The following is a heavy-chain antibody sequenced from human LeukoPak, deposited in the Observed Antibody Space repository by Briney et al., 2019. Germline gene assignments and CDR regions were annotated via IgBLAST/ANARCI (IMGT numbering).Heavy chain of an antibody. Sequence: SETLSLTCTVSGGSVRSTSYYWGWIRQPPGKGLEWIGSIYYSGTTYYNPSLKSRVTISVDTSKNQFSLNLRSMTAADTAVYYCATPAGPYGDCDYWGQGTLVTVSS. CDR3: ATPAGPYGDCDY. CDR1: GGSVRSTSYY. CDR2: IYYSGTT. D-gene: IGHD4-17*01. V-gene: IGHV4-39*01. J-gene: IGHJ4*02.